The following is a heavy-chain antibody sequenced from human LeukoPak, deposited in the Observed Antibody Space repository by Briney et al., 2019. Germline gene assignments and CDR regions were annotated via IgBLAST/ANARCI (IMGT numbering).Heavy chain of an antibody. CDR2: INPNSGGT. V-gene: IGHV1-2*02. Sequence: ASVKVSCKASGYTFSGYYMHWVRQAPGQGLEWMGWINPNSGGTNYAQKFQGRVTMAWDTSISTGYMEMSSLRSDDTAVYYCARDRGVILSHFDYWGQGTLVTVSS. J-gene: IGHJ4*02. D-gene: IGHD2/OR15-2a*01. CDR3: ARDRGVILSHFDY. CDR1: GYTFSGYY.